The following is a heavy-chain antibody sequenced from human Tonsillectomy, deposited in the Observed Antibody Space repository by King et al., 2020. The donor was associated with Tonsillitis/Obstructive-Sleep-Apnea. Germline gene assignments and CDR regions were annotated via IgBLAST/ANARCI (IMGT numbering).Heavy chain of an antibody. D-gene: IGHD4-17*01. CDR2: ISGRGGST. CDR1: GFTFSSYA. V-gene: IGHV3-23*04. Sequence: VQLVESGGGLVQPGGSLRLSCAASGFTFSSYAMNWVRQAPGKGLEWVSGISGRGGSTDYADSVKCRFTISRDNSKNTLYLQMNSLRAEDTAVYYCAKDRASTVTTGYWGQGTLVTVSS. J-gene: IGHJ4*02. CDR3: AKDRASTVTTGY.